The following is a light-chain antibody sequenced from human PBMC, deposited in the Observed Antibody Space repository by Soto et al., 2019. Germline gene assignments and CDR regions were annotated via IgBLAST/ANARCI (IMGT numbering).Light chain of an antibody. J-gene: IGKJ1*01. CDR1: QSVSTS. CDR3: QVRDVWPS. V-gene: IGKV3-11*01. CDR2: DAS. Sequence: IVLTQSPVTLALPPGESAALSCRASQSVSTSLAWYQHKPGQAPRLFIYDASKRAPGIPARFTGSGSGTNFTLTISSLEPEDIAVYYCQVRDVWPSFGQGTKVDIK.